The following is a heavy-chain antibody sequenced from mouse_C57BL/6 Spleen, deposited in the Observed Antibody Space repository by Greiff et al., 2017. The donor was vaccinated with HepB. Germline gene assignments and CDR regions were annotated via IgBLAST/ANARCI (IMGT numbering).Heavy chain of an antibody. Sequence: QVQLQQPGAEFVKPGASVKLSCKASGYTFTSYWMQWVKQRPGQGLEWIGEIDPSDSYTNYNQKFKGKATLTVDTSSSTAYMQLSSLTSEDSAVSYCARAYYSNSFAYWGKGTLVTVSA. CDR1: GYTFTSYW. CDR3: ARAYYSNSFAY. CDR2: IDPSDSYT. J-gene: IGHJ3*01. D-gene: IGHD2-5*01. V-gene: IGHV1-50*01.